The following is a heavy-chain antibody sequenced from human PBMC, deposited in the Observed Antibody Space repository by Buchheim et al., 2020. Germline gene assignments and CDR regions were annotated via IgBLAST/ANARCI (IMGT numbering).Heavy chain of an antibody. CDR2: VSGSGGST. CDR1: GFTFSSYA. V-gene: IGHV3-23*01. CDR3: AKDLFLCGGDCYSHYYYGMDV. Sequence: EVQLLESGGGLVQPGGSLRLSCAASGFTFSSYAMSWVRQAPGKGLEWVSAVSGSGGSTYYADSVKGRFTISRDNSKNTLYLQMNSLRAEDTAVYYCAKDLFLCGGDCYSHYYYGMDVWGQGTT. D-gene: IGHD2-21*02. J-gene: IGHJ6*02.